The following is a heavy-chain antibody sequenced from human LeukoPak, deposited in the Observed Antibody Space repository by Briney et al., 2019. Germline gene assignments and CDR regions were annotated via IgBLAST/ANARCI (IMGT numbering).Heavy chain of an antibody. CDR3: ARDLSSSITMVVVVNYQDSFDY. Sequence: ASVEVSCKASGYTFTGYYMHWVRQAPGQGLEWMGRINPNSGGTNYAQKFQGRVTMTRDTSISTAYMELSRLRSDDTAVYYCARDLSSSITMVVVVNYQDSFDYWGQGTLVTVSS. CDR2: INPNSGGT. CDR1: GYTFTGYY. D-gene: IGHD3-22*01. J-gene: IGHJ4*02. V-gene: IGHV1-2*06.